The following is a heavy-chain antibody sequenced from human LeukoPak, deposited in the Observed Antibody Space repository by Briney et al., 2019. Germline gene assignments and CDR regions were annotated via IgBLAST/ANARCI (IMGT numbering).Heavy chain of an antibody. CDR2: ISGSGTYI. J-gene: IGHJ3*02. CDR1: GFTFSSHS. CDR3: VRSRSTWFGEVLAAFDI. Sequence: PGGSLRLSCAASGFTFSSHSLNWVRQAPGKGLEWVSSISGSGTYIFYADSVKGRFTISRDNAKNSLYLQMNSLRADDTAVYYCVRSRSTWFGEVLAAFDIWGQGTMVTVSS. D-gene: IGHD3-10*01. V-gene: IGHV3-21*01.